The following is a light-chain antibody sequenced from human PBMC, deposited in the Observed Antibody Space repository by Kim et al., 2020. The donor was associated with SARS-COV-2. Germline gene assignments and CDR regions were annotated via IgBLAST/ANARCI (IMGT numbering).Light chain of an antibody. Sequence: QSALTQPRSVSGSPGQSVTISCTGTSSDVGAYRYVPWYPQHPGRAPKPIIYDVSVRPSGVPDRFSGSKSGNTASLTISGLQAEDEADYHCCSYAGTYTWVFGGGTKVTVL. CDR3: CSYAGTYTWV. V-gene: IGLV2-11*01. CDR2: DVS. CDR1: SSDVGAYRY. J-gene: IGLJ3*02.